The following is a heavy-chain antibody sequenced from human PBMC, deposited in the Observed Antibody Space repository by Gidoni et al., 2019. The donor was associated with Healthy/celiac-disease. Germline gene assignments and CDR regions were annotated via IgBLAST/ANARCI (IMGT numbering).Heavy chain of an antibody. CDR2: IRYDGSNK. Sequence: QVQLVESGGGVVQPGGSLRLSCAASGFTFSSYGMHWVRQAPGKGLEWVAFIRYDGSNKYYADSVKGRFTISRDNSKNTLYLQMNSLRAEDTAVYYCAKDGSPDSGPDLPQYYFDYWGQGTLVTVSS. CDR3: AKDGSPDSGPDLPQYYFDY. D-gene: IGHD6-19*01. V-gene: IGHV3-30*02. J-gene: IGHJ4*02. CDR1: GFTFSSYG.